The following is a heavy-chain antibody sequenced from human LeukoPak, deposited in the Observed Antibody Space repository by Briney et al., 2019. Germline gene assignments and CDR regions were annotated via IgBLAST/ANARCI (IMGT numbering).Heavy chain of an antibody. D-gene: IGHD1-26*01. J-gene: IGHJ3*02. CDR3: ARIWWEPGSLAFDI. V-gene: IGHV2-26*01. CDR2: IFSNDEK. CDR1: GFSLSNARMG. Sequence: SGPTLVNPTETLTLTCTVSGFSLSNARMGVSWIRQPPGKALEWLAHIFSNDEKSYSTSLKSRLTISKDTSKSQVVLTMTNMDPVDTATYYCARIWWEPGSLAFDIWGQGTMATVSS.